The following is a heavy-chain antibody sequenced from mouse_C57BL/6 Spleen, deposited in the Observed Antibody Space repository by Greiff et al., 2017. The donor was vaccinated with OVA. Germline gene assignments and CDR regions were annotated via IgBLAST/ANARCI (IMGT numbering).Heavy chain of an antibody. Sequence: QVQLKQPGAELVKPGASVKLSCKASGYTFTSYWMHWVKQRPGQGLEWIGMIHPNSGSTNYNEKFKSKATLTVDKSSSTAYMQLSSLTSEDSAVDYCARRNYGNYVGAMDYWGQGTSVTVSS. D-gene: IGHD2-1*01. J-gene: IGHJ4*01. V-gene: IGHV1-64*01. CDR3: ARRNYGNYVGAMDY. CDR1: GYTFTSYW. CDR2: IHPNSGST.